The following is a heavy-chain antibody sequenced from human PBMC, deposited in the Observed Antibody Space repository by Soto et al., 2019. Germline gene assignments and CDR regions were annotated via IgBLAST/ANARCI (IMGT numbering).Heavy chain of an antibody. J-gene: IGHJ4*02. CDR3: ARGDRPLRYFDWLPMPDY. CDR1: GFTFSSYG. Sequence: PGGSLRLSCAASGFTFSSYGMHWVRQAPGKGLEWVAVIWYDGSNKYYADSVKGRFTISRDNSKNTLYLQMNSLRAEDTAVYYCARGDRPLRYFDWLPMPDYWGQGTRVTVSS. V-gene: IGHV3-33*01. D-gene: IGHD3-9*01. CDR2: IWYDGSNK.